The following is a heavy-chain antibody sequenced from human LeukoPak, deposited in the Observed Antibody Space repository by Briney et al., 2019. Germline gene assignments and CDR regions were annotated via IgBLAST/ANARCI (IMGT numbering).Heavy chain of an antibody. CDR3: ATLPVTYYYDSGDD. Sequence: GGSLRLSCAASGFTFIRYARSWVRQAPGKRLEWVSAISVSGGSTYYADSVKGRFTISRDNSKNTLYLQMNSLRAEDTAVYYCATLPVTYYYDSGDDWGQGTLVTVSS. CDR1: GFTFIRYA. CDR2: ISVSGGST. J-gene: IGHJ4*02. D-gene: IGHD3-22*01. V-gene: IGHV3-23*01.